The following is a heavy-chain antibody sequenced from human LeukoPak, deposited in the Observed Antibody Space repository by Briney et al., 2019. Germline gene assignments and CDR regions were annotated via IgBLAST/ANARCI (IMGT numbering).Heavy chain of an antibody. CDR3: AKDRAWEVRGFGDYDY. J-gene: IGHJ4*02. D-gene: IGHD3-10*01. V-gene: IGHV3-30*02. Sequence: GGSLRLSCATSRFTFTGYGMHWVRQAPGKGLEWVAFIRFDGSNKYCADSVEGRFTISRDNSKNTLYLQMNSLRPEDTAVYYCAKDRAWEVRGFGDYDYWGQGTLVTVSA. CDR2: IRFDGSNK. CDR1: RFTFTGYG.